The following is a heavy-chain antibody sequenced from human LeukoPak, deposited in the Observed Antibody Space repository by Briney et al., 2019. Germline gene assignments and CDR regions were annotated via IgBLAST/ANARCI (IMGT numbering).Heavy chain of an antibody. CDR2: INPNSGNT. CDR1: GYTFTGYY. Sequence: EASVKVSRKASGYTFTGYYMHWVRQAPGQGLEWMGWINPNSGNTGYAQKFQGRVTMTRNTSISTAYMELSSLRSEDTAVYYCARGADGSGSYYIPYYYYYYYMDVWGKGTTVTISS. J-gene: IGHJ6*03. CDR3: ARGADGSGSYYIPYYYYYYYMDV. V-gene: IGHV1-8*02. D-gene: IGHD3-10*01.